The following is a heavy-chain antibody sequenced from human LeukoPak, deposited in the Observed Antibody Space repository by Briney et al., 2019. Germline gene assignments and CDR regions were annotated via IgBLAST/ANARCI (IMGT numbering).Heavy chain of an antibody. Sequence: GESLKISCKGSGYSFTSYWIGWVRQMPGKGLEWMGIIYPGDSDTRYSPSFQGQVTISADKSISTAYLQWSSLKASDTAMYYCARLPCSSTSCYFRKRPTMAFDIWGQGTMVTVSS. CDR3: ARLPCSSTSCYFRKRPTMAFDI. V-gene: IGHV5-51*01. D-gene: IGHD2-2*01. CDR1: GYSFTSYW. J-gene: IGHJ3*02. CDR2: IYPGDSDT.